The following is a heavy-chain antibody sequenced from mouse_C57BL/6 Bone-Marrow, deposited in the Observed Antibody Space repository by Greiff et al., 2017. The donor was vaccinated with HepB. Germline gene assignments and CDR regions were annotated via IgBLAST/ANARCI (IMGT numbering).Heavy chain of an antibody. CDR1: GYTFTSYW. V-gene: IGHV1-74*01. D-gene: IGHD1-1*01. CDR2: IHPSDSDT. Sequence: QVQLQQSGAELVKPGASVKVSCKASGYTFTSYWMHWVKQRPGQGLEWIGRIHPSDSDTNYNQKFKGKATLTVDKSSSTAYMEVRSLTSEDSAVYYCAIDYYGSSYWYFDVWGTGTTVTVSS. CDR3: AIDYYGSSYWYFDV. J-gene: IGHJ1*03.